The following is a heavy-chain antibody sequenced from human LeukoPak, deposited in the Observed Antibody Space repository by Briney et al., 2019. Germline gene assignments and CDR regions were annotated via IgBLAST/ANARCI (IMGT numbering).Heavy chain of an antibody. CDR3: ARILPRSVKQWQPFEY. CDR2: IYTSGST. Sequence: SETLSLTCTVSGGSISSYYWSWIRQPAGKGLEWVGRIYTSGSTNYNPSLKSRVTMSVDTSKNQFSLKLSSVTAADTAVYYCARILPRSVKQWQPFEYWGQGTLVTVSS. J-gene: IGHJ4*02. CDR1: GGSISSYY. V-gene: IGHV4-4*07. D-gene: IGHD6-19*01.